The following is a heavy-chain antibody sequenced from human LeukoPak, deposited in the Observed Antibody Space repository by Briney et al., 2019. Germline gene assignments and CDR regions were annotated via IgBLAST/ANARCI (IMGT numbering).Heavy chain of an antibody. Sequence: GGSLRLSCAASGLTLRSYDMSWFRQAPGKGLEWVAATSGSGVNSYYADSVRGRFTISRDNSQNTLYLQMDSLRAEDTALYYCAKEYSGYDFDYWGQGTLVTVSS. CDR3: AKEYSGYDFDY. J-gene: IGHJ4*02. CDR2: TSGSGVNS. V-gene: IGHV3-23*01. D-gene: IGHD5-12*01. CDR1: GLTLRSYD.